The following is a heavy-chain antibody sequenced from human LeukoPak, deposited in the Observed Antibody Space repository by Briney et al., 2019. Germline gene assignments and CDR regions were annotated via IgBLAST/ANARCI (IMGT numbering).Heavy chain of an antibody. CDR3: ALPHYYDSEGASDMDV. CDR2: ISSSSSTI. D-gene: IGHD3-10*01. CDR1: GFTFSSYS. Sequence: GGSLRLSCAASGFTFSSYSMNWVRQAPGKGLEWVSYISSSSSTIYYADSVKGRFTISRDNAKNSLYLQMNSLRAEDTAIYYCALPHYYDSEGASDMDVWGKGTTVTISS. J-gene: IGHJ6*03. V-gene: IGHV3-48*01.